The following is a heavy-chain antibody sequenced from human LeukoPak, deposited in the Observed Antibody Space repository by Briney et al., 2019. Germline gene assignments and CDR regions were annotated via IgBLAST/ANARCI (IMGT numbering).Heavy chain of an antibody. J-gene: IGHJ3*02. CDR2: IYYSGST. CDR3: ARHRGNQQWLPGGHDAFDI. V-gene: IGHV4-30-4*01. D-gene: IGHD6-19*01. Sequence: SETLSLTCTVSGGSISSGDYYWSWIRQPPGKGLEWIGYIYYSGSTYYNPSLKSRVTISVDTSKNQFSLKLSSVTAADTAVYYCARHRGNQQWLPGGHDAFDIWGQGTMVTVSS. CDR1: GGSISSGDYY.